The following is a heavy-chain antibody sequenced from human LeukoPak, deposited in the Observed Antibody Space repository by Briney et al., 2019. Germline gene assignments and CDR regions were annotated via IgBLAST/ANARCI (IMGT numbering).Heavy chain of an antibody. V-gene: IGHV5-51*01. J-gene: IGHJ4*02. CDR3: ARSDTAMGDYFDY. Sequence: GESLKISCKGSGYSLSSYWIAWVRQMPGKGLEWMGIIYPGDSDTRYSPSFQGQVTISADKSITTAYLQWSSLKASDTAMYYCARSDTAMGDYFDYWGQGTPVTVSS. CDR2: IYPGDSDT. D-gene: IGHD5-18*01. CDR1: GYSLSSYW.